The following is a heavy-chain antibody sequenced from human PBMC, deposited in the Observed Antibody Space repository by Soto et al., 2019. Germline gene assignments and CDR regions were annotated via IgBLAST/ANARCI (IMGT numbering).Heavy chain of an antibody. CDR1: GYTFSRYA. D-gene: IGHD3-16*01. CDR2: INVGNGNT. Sequence: QVPFVQSGAEVKKPGASVKVSCKASGYTFSRYAMHWVRQAPGQRLEWMGWINVGNGNTKYSQKFQGRVTITRDTSASTGYLELSSLTSEDSGVYYCARDRRQVPVLGLYYYDYWGQGTLVTVSS. J-gene: IGHJ4*02. V-gene: IGHV1-3*01. CDR3: ARDRRQVPVLGLYYYDY.